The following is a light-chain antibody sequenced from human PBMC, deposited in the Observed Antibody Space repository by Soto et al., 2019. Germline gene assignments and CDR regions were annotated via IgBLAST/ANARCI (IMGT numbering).Light chain of an antibody. Sequence: EIVLTQSPATRSVSPGERATLSGRDSQSVSSNLAWYQQKPGQAPRLLIYDTSSRATGFPARFSGSGSGTEFTLTISSLQSEDIAVYYCQQYNSWPPYTFGQGTKVEIK. CDR3: QQYNSWPPYT. CDR2: DTS. J-gene: IGKJ2*01. CDR1: QSVSSN. V-gene: IGKV3-15*01.